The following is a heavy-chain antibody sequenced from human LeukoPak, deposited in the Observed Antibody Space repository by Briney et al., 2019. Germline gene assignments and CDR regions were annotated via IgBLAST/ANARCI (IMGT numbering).Heavy chain of an antibody. CDR3: ARDGGIVVVPAAMGPPDY. CDR2: ISYDGSNK. CDR1: GFTFSSYG. J-gene: IGHJ4*02. D-gene: IGHD2-2*01. Sequence: PGGSLRLSCAASGFTFSSYGMHWVRQAPGKGLEWVAVISYDGSNKYYADSVKGRFTISRDNSKNTLYLQMNSLRAEDTAVYYCARDGGIVVVPAAMGPPDYWGQGTLVTVSS. V-gene: IGHV3-30*03.